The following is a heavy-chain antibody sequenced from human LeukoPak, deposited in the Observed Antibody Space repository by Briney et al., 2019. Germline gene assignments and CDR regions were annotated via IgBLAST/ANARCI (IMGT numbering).Heavy chain of an antibody. Sequence: SVKVSCKASGGTFSSYAISWVRQAPGQGLEWMGGIIPIFGTANYAQKFQGRVTITTDESTSTAYMELSSLRSEDTAVYYCAREAIFGVVDWFDPWAREPWSPSPQ. V-gene: IGHV1-69*05. J-gene: IGHJ5*02. D-gene: IGHD3-3*01. CDR1: GGTFSSYA. CDR3: AREAIFGVVDWFDP. CDR2: IIPIFGTA.